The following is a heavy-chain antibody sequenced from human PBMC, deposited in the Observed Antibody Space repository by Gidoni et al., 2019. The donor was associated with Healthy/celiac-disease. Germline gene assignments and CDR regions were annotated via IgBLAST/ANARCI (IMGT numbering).Heavy chain of an antibody. J-gene: IGHJ5*02. Sequence: QVQLVQSGAEVKKPGASVKVSCQASGYPFTGYYMHWLRQAPGQGLEWMGLINPKSGGTNDEQKFQGWVTMTRDTSISTAYMELSRLRSDDTAVYYCARESIGLGPDTTDPGWFDPWGQGTLVTVSS. V-gene: IGHV1-2*04. CDR2: INPKSGGT. CDR1: GYPFTGYY. CDR3: ARESIGLGPDTTDPGWFDP. D-gene: IGHD4-4*01.